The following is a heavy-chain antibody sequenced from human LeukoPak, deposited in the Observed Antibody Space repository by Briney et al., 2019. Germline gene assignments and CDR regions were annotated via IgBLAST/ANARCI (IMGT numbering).Heavy chain of an antibody. J-gene: IGHJ4*02. CDR3: STYRWQYDSSAYDY. CDR1: GFTFSKAW. Sequence: GGSLRLSCAASGFTFSKAWMSWVRQAPGKGLEWLGRIKSSADGGTTDYAAPVQGRITISRDGSQNTLYLQLDSLKAGDTAVYYCSTYRWQYDSSAYDYWGQGTLVAVSS. D-gene: IGHD3-22*01. V-gene: IGHV3-15*01. CDR2: IKSSADGGTT.